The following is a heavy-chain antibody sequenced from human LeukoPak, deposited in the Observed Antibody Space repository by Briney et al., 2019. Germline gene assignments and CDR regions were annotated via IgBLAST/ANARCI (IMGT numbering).Heavy chain of an antibody. CDR2: IYYSGSS. Sequence: SETLSLTCTVSGGSISNYYWSWIRQPPGKGLEWIGYIYYSGSSNYNPSLKSRVTISVDTSKNQFSLKLSSVSAADTAVYYCARRNYYYDSSGYLDAFDIWGQGTMVTVSS. CDR1: GGSISNYY. J-gene: IGHJ3*02. CDR3: ARRNYYYDSSGYLDAFDI. V-gene: IGHV4-59*08. D-gene: IGHD3-22*01.